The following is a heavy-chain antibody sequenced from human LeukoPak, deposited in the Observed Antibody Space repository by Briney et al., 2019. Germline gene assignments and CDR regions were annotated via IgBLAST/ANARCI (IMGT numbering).Heavy chain of an antibody. Sequence: ASVKISCKASGYTFTSYDVIWVRQAPGQGLEWMGWIRAYNGDTKYAEKFQGRVTMTTDTSTSTVHMELRGLKSDDTAVYYCARWNLGELLVVNWFDSWGQGTQVIVSS. J-gene: IGHJ5*01. CDR1: GYTFTSYD. V-gene: IGHV1-18*01. CDR2: IRAYNGDT. CDR3: ARWNLGELLVVNWFDS. D-gene: IGHD3-16*01.